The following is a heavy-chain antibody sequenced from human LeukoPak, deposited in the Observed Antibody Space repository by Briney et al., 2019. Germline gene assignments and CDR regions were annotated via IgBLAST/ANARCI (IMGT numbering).Heavy chain of an antibody. D-gene: IGHD3-22*01. CDR1: GGSISSGGYY. J-gene: IGHJ4*02. CDR3: ARRGGRTLYYHDSSGYYPFDY. V-gene: IGHV4-31*03. CDR2: IYYSGST. Sequence: PSETLSLTCTVSGGSISSGGYYWSWIRQHPGKGLEWIGYIYYSGSTYYNPSLKSRVTISVDTSKNQFSLKLSSVTAADTAVYYCARRGGRTLYYHDSSGYYPFDYWGQGTLVTVSS.